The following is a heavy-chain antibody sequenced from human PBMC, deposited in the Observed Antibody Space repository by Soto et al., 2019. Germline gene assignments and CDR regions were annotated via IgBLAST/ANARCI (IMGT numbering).Heavy chain of an antibody. J-gene: IGHJ4*02. Sequence: GGSLRLSCAASGFTFSSYAMSWVRQAPGKGLEWVSAISGSGGSTYYADSVKGRFTISRDNSRNTLYLQMNSLRAEDTAVYYCAKPSPVAVAGTYFDYGGQGTLVTVSS. V-gene: IGHV3-23*01. CDR3: AKPSPVAVAGTYFDY. D-gene: IGHD6-19*01. CDR1: GFTFSSYA. CDR2: ISGSGGST.